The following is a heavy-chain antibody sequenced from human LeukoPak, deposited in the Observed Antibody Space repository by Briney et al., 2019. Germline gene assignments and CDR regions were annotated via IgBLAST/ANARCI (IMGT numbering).Heavy chain of an antibody. CDR2: MNPNSGNT. CDR3: ANKIAQRYCSGGSCYRVGWFDP. J-gene: IGHJ5*02. D-gene: IGHD2-15*01. Sequence: ASVKVSCKASGYTFTSYDINWVRQATGQGLEWMGWMNPNSGNTGYAQKFQGRVTMTRNTSISTAYMELSSLRAEDTAVYYCANKIAQRYCSGGSCYRVGWFDPWGQGTLVTVSS. V-gene: IGHV1-8*01. CDR1: GYTFTSYD.